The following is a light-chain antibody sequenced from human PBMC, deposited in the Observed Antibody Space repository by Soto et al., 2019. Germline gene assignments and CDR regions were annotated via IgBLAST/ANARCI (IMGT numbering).Light chain of an antibody. V-gene: IGKV3D-15*01. J-gene: IGKJ4*01. CDR3: QQYDDWLRLT. Sequence: EIVLTQSPGTLSLSPGERATLSCRASQSVSSSYLAWYQQKPGQAPSLLIYDASNRATGIPPRFSGSGAGTEFNLTISSLQSEEFAVYFCQQYDDWLRLTFGGGTKV. CDR1: QSVSSSY. CDR2: DAS.